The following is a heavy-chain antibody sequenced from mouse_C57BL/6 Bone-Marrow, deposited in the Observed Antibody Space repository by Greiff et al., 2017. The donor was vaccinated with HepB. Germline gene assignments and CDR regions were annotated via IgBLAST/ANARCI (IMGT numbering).Heavy chain of an antibody. V-gene: IGHV5-15*01. CDR1: GFTFSDYG. CDR2: ISNLAYSI. J-gene: IGHJ2*01. Sequence: DVHLVESGGGLVQPGGSLKLSCAASGFTFSDYGMAWVRQAPRQGPEWVAFISNLAYSIYYADTVTGRFTISRENAKNTLYLEMSSLRSEDTAMYYCARGGFDYWGQGTTLTVSS. CDR3: ARGGFDY.